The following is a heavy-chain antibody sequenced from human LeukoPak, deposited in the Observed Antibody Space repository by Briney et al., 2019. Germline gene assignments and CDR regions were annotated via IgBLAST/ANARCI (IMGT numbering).Heavy chain of an antibody. V-gene: IGHV3-23*01. J-gene: IGHJ6*02. CDR2: ISGSGGST. CDR1: GFTFSSYA. Sequence: GASLRLSCAASGFTFSSYAMSWVRQAPGKGLEWVSAISGSGGSTYYADSVKGRFTISRDNSKNTLYLQMNSLRAEDTAVYYRAKGLGTYQGYGMDVWGQGTTVTVSS. D-gene: IGHD2-2*01. CDR3: AKGLGTYQGYGMDV.